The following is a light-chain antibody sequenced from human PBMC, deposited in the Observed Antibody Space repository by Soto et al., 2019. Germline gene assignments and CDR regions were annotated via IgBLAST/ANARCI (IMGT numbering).Light chain of an antibody. Sequence: QAVVTQPPSVSGAPGQRVTISCTGSSSNIGAGYDVHWYQQLPGTAPRLLIFININRPSGVPDRFSGSKSGTSAPLAITGLRAEDEADYYCQSYDSSLSGYVFGTGTKLTVL. J-gene: IGLJ1*01. CDR1: SSNIGAGYD. CDR3: QSYDSSLSGYV. CDR2: INI. V-gene: IGLV1-40*01.